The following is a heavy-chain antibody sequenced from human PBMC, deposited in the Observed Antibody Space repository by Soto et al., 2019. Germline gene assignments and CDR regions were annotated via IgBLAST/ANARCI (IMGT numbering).Heavy chain of an antibody. D-gene: IGHD3-22*01. J-gene: IGHJ4*02. CDR2: VYWDDDK. Sequence: QITLKESGPPLVKPTQTLTLTCTFSGFSLTTSGVNVGWIRQPPGKALEWLALVYWDDDKRYSPSLKSRLTITKDTSKNQVVLTMTTMDPVDTATYDCVHSYESSRFDCWGQGTLVAVSS. CDR1: GFSLTTSGVN. V-gene: IGHV2-5*02. CDR3: VHSYESSRFDC.